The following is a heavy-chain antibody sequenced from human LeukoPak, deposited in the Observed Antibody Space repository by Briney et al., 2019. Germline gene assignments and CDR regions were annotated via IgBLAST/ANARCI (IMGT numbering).Heavy chain of an antibody. CDR2: ICSGGST. CDR3: ARPYCGGDCDRFGHGDY. D-gene: IGHD2-21*02. CDR1: GFTVSSNY. J-gene: IGHJ4*02. V-gene: IGHV3-53*01. Sequence: GGSLRLSCAASGFTVSSNYMSWVRQAPGKGLEWVSVICSGGSTYYADSVKGRFTISRDNSKNTLYLQMNSLRAEGTAVYYCARPYCGGDCDRFGHGDYWGQGTLVTVSS.